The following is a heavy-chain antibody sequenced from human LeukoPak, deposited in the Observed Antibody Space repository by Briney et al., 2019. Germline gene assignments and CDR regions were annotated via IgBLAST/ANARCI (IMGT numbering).Heavy chain of an antibody. Sequence: SETLSLTCTVSGGSISSSSYYWGWIRQPPGKGLEWIGSIYYSGSTYYSPSLKSRVTISVDTSKNQFSLKLSSVTAADTAVYYCARDSSYDFWSDQHRRLFDYWSQGTLVTVSS. CDR3: ARDSSYDFWSDQHRRLFDY. CDR1: GGSISSSSYY. J-gene: IGHJ4*02. V-gene: IGHV4-39*07. D-gene: IGHD3-3*01. CDR2: IYYSGST.